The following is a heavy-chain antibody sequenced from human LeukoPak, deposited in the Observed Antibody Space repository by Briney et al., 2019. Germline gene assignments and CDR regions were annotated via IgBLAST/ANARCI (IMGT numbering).Heavy chain of an antibody. V-gene: IGHV3-11*04. CDR2: ISSSGSTI. J-gene: IGHJ6*03. D-gene: IGHD1-1*01. CDR3: ARKDSTKRTIYYSYYMDV. CDR1: GFTFSDYY. Sequence: GGSLRLSCAASGFTFSDYYMSWIRQAPGKGLEWVSYISSSGSTIYYADSVKGRFTISRDNAKNSLYLQMNSLRAEDTAVYYCARKDSTKRTIYYSYYMDVWGKGTTVTVSS.